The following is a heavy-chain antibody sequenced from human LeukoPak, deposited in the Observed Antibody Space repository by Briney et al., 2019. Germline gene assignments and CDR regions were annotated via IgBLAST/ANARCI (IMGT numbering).Heavy chain of an antibody. CDR1: GYSFTSYW. CDR2: IYPGDSDT. D-gene: IGHD2-2*01. V-gene: IGHV5-51*01. Sequence: GESLKISFKGSGYSFTSYWIGWGRPMPGKGLGWRGIIYPGDSDTRYSPSFQGQVTISADKSISTAYLQWSSLKASDTAMYYCARYQSSCFDYWGQGTLVTVSS. CDR3: ARYQSSCFDY. J-gene: IGHJ4*02.